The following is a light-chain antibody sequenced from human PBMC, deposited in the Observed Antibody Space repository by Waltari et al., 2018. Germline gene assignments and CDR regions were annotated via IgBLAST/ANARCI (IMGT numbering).Light chain of an antibody. V-gene: IGKV3-11*01. CDR3: QQRRSWPLT. J-gene: IGKJ4*01. Sequence: FFTHSPATLSFSPGEPATLACRASQGVNNSLAWYQQKPGQAPRLLIFDTSNRATGIPARFSGSGFGTDFSLTISSLEPEDSAVYYCQQRRSWPLTFGGGTKVEIK. CDR1: QGVNNS. CDR2: DTS.